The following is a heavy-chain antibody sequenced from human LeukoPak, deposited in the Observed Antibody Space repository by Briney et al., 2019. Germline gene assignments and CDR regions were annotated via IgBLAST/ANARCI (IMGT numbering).Heavy chain of an antibody. CDR1: GFTFSSYA. CDR2: ISGSGGST. D-gene: IGHD1-26*01. Sequence: PGGSLRLSCAASGFTFSSYAMSWVRQAPGKGLEWVSAISGSGGSTYYADSVKGRFTISRDNSKNTLYLQMNSLRAEDTAVYYCAKDRGSLTRVEGYFDYWGQGTLVTVSS. V-gene: IGHV3-23*01. J-gene: IGHJ4*02. CDR3: AKDRGSLTRVEGYFDY.